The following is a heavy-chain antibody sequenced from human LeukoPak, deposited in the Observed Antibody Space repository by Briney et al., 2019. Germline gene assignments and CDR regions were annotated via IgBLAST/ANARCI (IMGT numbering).Heavy chain of an antibody. D-gene: IGHD6-19*01. CDR3: AKGSSAWNEVFHFDY. Sequence: GGSLRLSCAASGFSISHYSMNWVRQAPGKGLEWVSYISDSSSTIYYADSVKGRFTISRDNAKNSLYLQMNSLRAEDMALYYCAKGSSAWNEVFHFDYWGQGTLVTVSS. J-gene: IGHJ4*02. CDR2: ISDSSSTI. V-gene: IGHV3-48*01. CDR1: GFSISHYS.